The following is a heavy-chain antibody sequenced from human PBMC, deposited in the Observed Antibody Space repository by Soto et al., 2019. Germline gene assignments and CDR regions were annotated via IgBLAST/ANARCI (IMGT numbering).Heavy chain of an antibody. J-gene: IGHJ4*02. CDR3: AHRHGSSGSYYFDY. Sequence: QITLKESGPTLVKPTQTLTLTCTFSGCSLSTSGVSVAWIRQPPGKALEWLALIYWDGNKRYSPSLESRLTITKDTSKNHVVLTMTYMDPVDTATYYCAHRHGSSGSYYFDYWGPGTLVTVSS. D-gene: IGHD3-10*01. CDR2: IYWDGNK. CDR1: GCSLSTSGVS. V-gene: IGHV2-5*02.